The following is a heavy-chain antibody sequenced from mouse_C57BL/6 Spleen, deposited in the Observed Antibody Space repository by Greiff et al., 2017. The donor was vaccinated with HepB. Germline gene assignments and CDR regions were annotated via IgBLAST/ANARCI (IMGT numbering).Heavy chain of an antibody. Sequence: QVQLKQSGAELARPGASVKLSCKASGYTFTSYGISWVKQRTGQGLEWIGEIYPRSGNTYYNEKFKGKATLTADKSSSTAYMELRSLTSEDSAVYFCAREGYGSSPYYFDYWGQGTTLTVSS. V-gene: IGHV1-81*01. D-gene: IGHD1-1*01. CDR2: IYPRSGNT. CDR3: AREGYGSSPYYFDY. CDR1: GYTFTSYG. J-gene: IGHJ2*01.